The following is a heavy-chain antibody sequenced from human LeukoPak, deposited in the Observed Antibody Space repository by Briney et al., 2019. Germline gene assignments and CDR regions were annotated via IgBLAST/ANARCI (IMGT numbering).Heavy chain of an antibody. Sequence: GESLKISCQGSTYRFTSYWIGWGRQMPGKGLEWMGIIYPGDSDTRYSPSFQGQVTISADKSISTAYLQWSSLKASDTATYYCVRGSTRWQQVALDYWGQGTLVTVSS. CDR1: TYRFTSYW. CDR2: IYPGDSDT. D-gene: IGHD6-13*01. V-gene: IGHV5-51*01. J-gene: IGHJ4*02. CDR3: VRGSTRWQQVALDY.